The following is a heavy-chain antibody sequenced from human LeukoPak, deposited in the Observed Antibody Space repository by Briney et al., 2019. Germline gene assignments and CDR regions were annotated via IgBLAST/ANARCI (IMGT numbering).Heavy chain of an antibody. D-gene: IGHD5-18*01. CDR1: GYSISSGYY. Sequence: SETLSLTCTVSGYSISSGYYWGWIRQPPGKGLEWIGSIYHSGSTYYNPSLKSRVTISVDTSKNQFSLKLSSVTAADTAVYYCARISVDVEDTAMVGYWGQGTLVTVSS. V-gene: IGHV4-38-2*02. CDR2: IYHSGST. CDR3: ARISVDVEDTAMVGY. J-gene: IGHJ4*02.